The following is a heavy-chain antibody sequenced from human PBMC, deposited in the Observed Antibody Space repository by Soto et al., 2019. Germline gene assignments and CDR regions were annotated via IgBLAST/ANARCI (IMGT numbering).Heavy chain of an antibody. CDR3: VRIEGIWYFDL. CDR2: INPKTGGT. CDR1: GYTFTDYY. V-gene: IGHV1-2*02. D-gene: IGHD3-10*01. Sequence: GASVKVSCKASGYTFTDYYMHWVRQAPGQGLEWMGWINPKTGGTNYVQKFQGRVTMTRDTSITTAYMELSRLRSDDTAVYYCVRIEGIWYFDLWGRGTLVTVSS. J-gene: IGHJ2*01.